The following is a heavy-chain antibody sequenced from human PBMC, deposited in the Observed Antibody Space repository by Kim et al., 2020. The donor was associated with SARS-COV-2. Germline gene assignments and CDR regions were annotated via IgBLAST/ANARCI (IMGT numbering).Heavy chain of an antibody. V-gene: IGHV4-34*01. CDR2: INHSGST. Sequence: SETLSLTCAVYGGSFSGYYWSWIRQPPGKGLEWIGEINHSGSTNYNPSLKSRVTISVDTSKNQFSLKLSSVTAADTAVYYCAREGVNIVVVPAAVPDDYYYYYMDVWGKGTTVTVSS. CDR3: AREGVNIVVVPAAVPDDYYYYYMDV. D-gene: IGHD2-2*01. J-gene: IGHJ6*03. CDR1: GGSFSGYY.